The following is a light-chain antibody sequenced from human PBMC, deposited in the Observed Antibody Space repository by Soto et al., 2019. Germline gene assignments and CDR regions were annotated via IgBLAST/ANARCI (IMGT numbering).Light chain of an antibody. CDR3: QQCSNWPT. Sequence: WTQSPATLSLSLGDRARLSCRASKSVGKYLAWYQQKPGQLPRLLIYDVSNRATGIPARFSGTGSGTDFTLTISTLEPEDFAVYYCQQCSNWPTLGGGTKVDIK. V-gene: IGKV3-11*01. J-gene: IGKJ4*01. CDR2: DVS. CDR1: KSVGKY.